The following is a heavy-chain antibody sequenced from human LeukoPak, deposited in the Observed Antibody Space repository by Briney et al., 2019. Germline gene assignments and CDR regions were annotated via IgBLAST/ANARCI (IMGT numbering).Heavy chain of an antibody. CDR1: RFSFSTYP. D-gene: IGHD1-1*01. J-gene: IGHJ3*02. Sequence: PGGSLRLSYAASRFSFSTYPMGWVRQAPGKGLEWVSGISASGDVTFHADPVKGRFTISRDNSKNTLYLQMTSLRAKDTAEYYCAKSLFTSATGTGRAFHIWGQGTMVTVSS. CDR3: AKSLFTSATGTGRAFHI. V-gene: IGHV3-23*01. CDR2: ISASGDVT.